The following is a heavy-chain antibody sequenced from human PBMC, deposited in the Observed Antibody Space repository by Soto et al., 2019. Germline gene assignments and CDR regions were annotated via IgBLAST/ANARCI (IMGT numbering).Heavy chain of an antibody. CDR3: ARYFLEWSSTAPFDY. Sequence: PGGSLRLSCAASGFTFSDYYMSWIRQAPGKGLEWVSYISSSSRYTNYADSVKGRFTISRDNAKNSLYLQMNSLRAEDTAVYYCARYFLEWSSTAPFDYWGQGTLVTVSS. CDR1: GFTFSDYY. CDR2: ISSSSRYT. J-gene: IGHJ4*02. V-gene: IGHV3-11*06. D-gene: IGHD3-3*01.